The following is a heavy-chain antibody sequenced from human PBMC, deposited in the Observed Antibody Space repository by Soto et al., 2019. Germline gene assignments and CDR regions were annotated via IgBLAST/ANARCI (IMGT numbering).Heavy chain of an antibody. CDR3: ARDGWGSNWYFDL. D-gene: IGHD3-16*01. Sequence: PGGSLRLSCAASGFTFSTYGMEWVRQAPGKGLEWVAVISYDGKQTYYADSVKGRFTISKDKSKRTLFLQMNSLRVDDTAVYYCARDGWGSNWYFDLWGRGTLVTVSS. CDR2: ISYDGKQT. CDR1: GFTFSTYG. V-gene: IGHV3-30*03. J-gene: IGHJ2*01.